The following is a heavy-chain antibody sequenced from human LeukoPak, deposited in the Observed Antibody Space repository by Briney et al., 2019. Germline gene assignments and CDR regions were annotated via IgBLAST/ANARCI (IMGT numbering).Heavy chain of an antibody. CDR1: GYTFTSYG. D-gene: IGHD3-9*01. Sequence: ASVKVSCKASGYTFTSYGISWVRQAPGQGLELMGWISAYNGNTNYAQKLQGRVTMTTDTSTSPAYMELRSLRSDDTVFFFRARAAYDIVTGRNWFDPWGQGTLVTVSS. J-gene: IGHJ5*02. CDR2: ISAYNGNT. CDR3: ARAAYDIVTGRNWFDP. V-gene: IGHV1-18*01.